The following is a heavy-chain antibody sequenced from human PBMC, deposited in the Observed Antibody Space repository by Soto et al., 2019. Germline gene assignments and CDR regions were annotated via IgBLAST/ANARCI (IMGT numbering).Heavy chain of an antibody. V-gene: IGHV1-46*01. Sequence: QVRLVQAGAIVTKPGSSLKVSCQTSGYTFTSHYLHWVRQAPGQGLEWLGLVNPGGGASTYAQSFQGRVTMTRDTPTSTVSMHLSSLRPEDTAIYYCARDQFPREGVYNHPKAGLTDFWGQGTLVTVSS. CDR2: VNPGGGAS. J-gene: IGHJ4*02. D-gene: IGHD1-1*01. CDR3: ARDQFPREGVYNHPKAGLTDF. CDR1: GYTFTSHY.